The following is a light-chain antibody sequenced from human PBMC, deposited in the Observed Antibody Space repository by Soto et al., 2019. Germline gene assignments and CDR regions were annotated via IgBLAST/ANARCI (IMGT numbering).Light chain of an antibody. Sequence: AIHMTQFPPSLSASVGDTVTITCRASQGIRSDLGWYQQKPGKAPKLLIYGASRLQNGVPSRFSGSGSGTDFTLIISRLQPEDSATYYCLQDYSYPRTFGQGTKVDI. V-gene: IGKV1-6*01. CDR3: LQDYSYPRT. CDR2: GAS. CDR1: QGIRSD. J-gene: IGKJ1*01.